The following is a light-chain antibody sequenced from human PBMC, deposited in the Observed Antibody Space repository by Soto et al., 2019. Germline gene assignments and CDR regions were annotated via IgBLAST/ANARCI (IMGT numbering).Light chain of an antibody. Sequence: DIQLTQSPSFLSASVVDRVTITCRASQGISSYLAWYHQKPGKAPKLLIYAASTLQSGVPSRFSGSGSGTEFTLTISSLQPDDFAIYYCQHYKSYPWTFGQGTKVDI. J-gene: IGKJ1*01. CDR1: QGISSY. CDR2: AAS. CDR3: QHYKSYPWT. V-gene: IGKV1-9*01.